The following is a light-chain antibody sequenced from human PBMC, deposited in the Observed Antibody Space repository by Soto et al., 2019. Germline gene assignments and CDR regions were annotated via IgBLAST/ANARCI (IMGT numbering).Light chain of an antibody. CDR1: QSVGSD. Sequence: EIVMTQSPATLSVSPGERATLSCRASQSVGSDLAWYQQKPGQAPRLLIYGASNRATGIPDRFSGSGSGTDFTLTISRLEPEDFAVYYCQVRTNCSIAVGRGTRLESK. V-gene: IGKV3D-20*02. CDR2: GAS. J-gene: IGKJ5*01. CDR3: QVRTNCSIA.